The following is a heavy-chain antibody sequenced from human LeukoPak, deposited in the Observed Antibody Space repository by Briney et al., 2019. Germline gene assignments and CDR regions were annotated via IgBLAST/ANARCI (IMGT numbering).Heavy chain of an antibody. CDR2: IKQDGSEK. CDR3: AREFPPRYYYYMDV. J-gene: IGHJ6*03. V-gene: IGHV3-7*03. CDR1: GFTFSSYW. Sequence: GGSLRLSCAASGFTFSSYWMSWVRQAPGKGLEWVANIKQDGSEKYYVDSVKGRFTISRDNAKSSLYLQMNSLRAEDTAVYYCAREFPPRYYYYMDVWGKGTTVTVSS. D-gene: IGHD2-21*01.